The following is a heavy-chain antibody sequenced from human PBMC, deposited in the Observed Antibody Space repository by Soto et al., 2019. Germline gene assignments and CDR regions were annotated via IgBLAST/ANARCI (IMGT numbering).Heavy chain of an antibody. D-gene: IGHD2-2*01. V-gene: IGHV3-33*01. J-gene: IGHJ6*02. CDR2: IWYDGSNK. CDR3: ARSLGPDCSSTSCLYYYYGMDV. CDR1: GFTFSSYG. Sequence: PQGSLRLSCAASGFTFSSYGMHWVRQAPGKGLEWVAVIWYDGSNKYYADSVKGRFTISRDNSKNTLYLQMNSLRAEDTAVYYCARSLGPDCSSTSCLYYYYGMDVWGQGTTVTVSS.